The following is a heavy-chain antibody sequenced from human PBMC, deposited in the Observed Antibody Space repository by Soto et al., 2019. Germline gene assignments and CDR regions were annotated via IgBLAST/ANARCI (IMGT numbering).Heavy chain of an antibody. J-gene: IGHJ6*02. CDR1: GFTFSGYG. D-gene: IGHD6-6*01. Sequence: QVQLVESGGGVVQPGRSLRLSCAASGFTFSGYGMHWVRQAPGKGLEWVAVISNDALNKYYADSVKGRFAISRDDSRNTLYLQMNSLRAEDTAVYYCARPRPDYYYSYGMDVWGQGTTVTVSS. V-gene: IGHV3-30*03. CDR2: ISNDALNK. CDR3: ARPRPDYYYSYGMDV.